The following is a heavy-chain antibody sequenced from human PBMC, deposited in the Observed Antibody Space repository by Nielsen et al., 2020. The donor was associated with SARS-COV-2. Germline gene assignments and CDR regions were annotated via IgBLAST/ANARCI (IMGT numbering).Heavy chain of an antibody. CDR3: ARGVNALDV. D-gene: IGHD3-16*01. CDR1: GFTFSSYE. CDR2: ISSSGSTI. J-gene: IGHJ6*02. Sequence: GGSLRLSCAASGFTFSSYEMNWVRQAPGKGLEWVSYISSSGSTIYYADSVKGRFTISRDNAKNSVSLQMSNLGVEDTAVYFCARGVNALDVWGQGTPVTVSS. V-gene: IGHV3-48*03.